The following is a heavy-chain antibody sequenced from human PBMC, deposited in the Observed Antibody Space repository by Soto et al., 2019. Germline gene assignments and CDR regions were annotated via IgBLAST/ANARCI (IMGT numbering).Heavy chain of an antibody. V-gene: IGHV4-39*01. CDR3: ARLEDSSGYPWFDP. CDR2: IYYSGST. D-gene: IGHD3-22*01. Sequence: QLQLQESGPGLVKPSETLSLTCTVSGGSISSSSYYWGWIRQPPGKGLEWIGSIYYSGSTYYNPSLKSRVTISVDTSKNQFSLKLSSVTAADTAVYYCARLEDSSGYPWFDPWGQGTLVTVSS. J-gene: IGHJ5*02. CDR1: GGSISSSSYY.